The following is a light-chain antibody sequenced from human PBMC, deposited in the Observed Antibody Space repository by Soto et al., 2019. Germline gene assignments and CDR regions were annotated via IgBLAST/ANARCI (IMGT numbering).Light chain of an antibody. CDR1: GSVDLW. J-gene: IGKJ1*01. CDR2: KPS. CDR3: QQYNSYSQT. Sequence: QLPSPRSPSACDRATITCRASGSVDLWLAWYQQKPGTAPKLLIYKPSSLQSGVPPRFRGSGSGTEFTLTISSLQPPDFATYYCQQYNSYSQTFGQGTKVDI. V-gene: IGKV1-5*03.